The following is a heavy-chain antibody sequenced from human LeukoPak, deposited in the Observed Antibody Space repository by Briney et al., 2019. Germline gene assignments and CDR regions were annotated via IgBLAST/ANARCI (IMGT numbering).Heavy chain of an antibody. V-gene: IGHV4-59*12. J-gene: IGHJ4*02. D-gene: IGHD6-13*01. CDR2: IYHSGST. CDR1: GGSISSYY. Sequence: SETLSLTCTVSGGSISSYYWSWIRQPPGKGLEWIGYIYHSGSTYYNPSLKSRVTISVDRSKNQFSLKLSSVTAADTAVYYCARGADSLAAVDYWGQGTLVTVSS. CDR3: ARGADSLAAVDY.